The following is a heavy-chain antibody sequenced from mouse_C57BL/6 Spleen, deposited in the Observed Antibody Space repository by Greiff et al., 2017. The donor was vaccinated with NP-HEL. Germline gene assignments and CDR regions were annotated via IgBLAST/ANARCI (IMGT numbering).Heavy chain of an antibody. V-gene: IGHV1-19*01. D-gene: IGHD2-4*01. CDR2: INPYNGGT. Sequence: EVQLQQSGPVLVKPGASVKMSCKASGYTFTDYYMNWVKQSHGKSLEWIGVINPYNGGTSYNQKFKGKATLTVDKSSSTAYMELNSLTSEDSAVYYCARDDYGGDWYFDVWGTGTTVTVSS. CDR1: GYTFTDYY. CDR3: ARDDYGGDWYFDV. J-gene: IGHJ1*03.